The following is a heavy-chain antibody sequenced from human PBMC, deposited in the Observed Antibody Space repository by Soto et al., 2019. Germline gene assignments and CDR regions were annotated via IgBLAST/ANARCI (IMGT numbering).Heavy chain of an antibody. CDR1: GLTFNSYA. Sequence: GSLRLSCAASGLTFNSYAMNWVRQAPGKGLEWVSSISGGGGGTYYADSVKGRLTISRDNSKNTLYLQMNSLRAEDTALYYCAKGSHYDILTAYHAFDYWGPGTLVTVS. D-gene: IGHD3-9*01. J-gene: IGHJ4*02. CDR2: ISGGGGGT. CDR3: AKGSHYDILTAYHAFDY. V-gene: IGHV3-23*01.